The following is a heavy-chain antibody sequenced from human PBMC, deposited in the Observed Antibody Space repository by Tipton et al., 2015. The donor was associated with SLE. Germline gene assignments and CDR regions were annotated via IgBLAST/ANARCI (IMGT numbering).Heavy chain of an antibody. D-gene: IGHD1-26*01. CDR1: GGSISSGGYY. CDR2: IYYSGST. J-gene: IGHJ4*02. CDR3: AGGVGSRYFDY. V-gene: IGHV4-31*03. Sequence: TLSLTCTVSGGSISSGGYYWSWIRQHPGKGLEWIGHIYYSGSTYYNPSFKSRVTISVDTSKNQFSLKLSSVTAADTAVYYCAGGVGSRYFDYWDQGTLVTVSS.